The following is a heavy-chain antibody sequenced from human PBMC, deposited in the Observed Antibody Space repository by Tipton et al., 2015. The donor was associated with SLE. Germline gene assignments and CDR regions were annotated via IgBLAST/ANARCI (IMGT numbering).Heavy chain of an antibody. J-gene: IGHJ4*02. CDR1: GGSIISSSYY. Sequence: TLSLTCTVSGGSIISSSYYWGWIRQPPGKGLEWFGSIYYSGSTYYTPSLKSRVAISVDTSKNLFSLKLSSVTAADTAVFYCARIRTTSAAGFDYWGQGTLVTVSS. D-gene: IGHD6-13*01. CDR2: IYYSGST. CDR3: ARIRTTSAAGFDY. V-gene: IGHV4-39*01.